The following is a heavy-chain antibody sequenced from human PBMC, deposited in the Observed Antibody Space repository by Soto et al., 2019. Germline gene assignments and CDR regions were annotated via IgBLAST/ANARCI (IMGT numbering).Heavy chain of an antibody. V-gene: IGHV1-69*12. CDR3: SSHGITGTWVYCYGMDV. J-gene: IGHJ6*02. CDR1: GGTFSSYA. CDR2: IIPIFGTA. D-gene: IGHD1-7*01. Sequence: QVQLVQSGAEVKKPGSSVKVSCKASGGTFSSYAISWVRQAPGQGLEWMGGIIPIFGTANYEQKFQGRVTITAEESTRTAYMELRRLRSEDTAVYYCSSHGITGTWVYCYGMDVWGQGTTVTVSS.